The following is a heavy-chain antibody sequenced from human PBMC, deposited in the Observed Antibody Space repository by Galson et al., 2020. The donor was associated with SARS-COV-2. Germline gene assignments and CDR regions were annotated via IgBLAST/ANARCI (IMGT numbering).Heavy chain of an antibody. CDR3: AKEGASVTGDSNWFDP. J-gene: IGHJ5*02. CDR1: GFSFSNYA. Sequence: GESLKISCAASGFSFSNYAMTWVRQAPGKGLEWVSSISGSASRTDYADSVKGRFTISRDKSKNTLYLQMNSLRVEHTAVYYCAKEGASVTGDSNWFDPWGQGALVTVSS. CDR2: ISGSASRT. D-gene: IGHD3-9*01. V-gene: IGHV3-23*01.